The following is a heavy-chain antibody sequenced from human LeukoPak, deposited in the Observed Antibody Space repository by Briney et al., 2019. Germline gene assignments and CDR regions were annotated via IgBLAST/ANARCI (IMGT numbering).Heavy chain of an antibody. D-gene: IGHD6-13*01. Sequence: ASVKVSCKASGYTFTSYAMNWVRQAPGQGLEWMGWINTNTGIPTYAQGFTGRFVFSLDTSVSTAYLQISSLKAEDTAVYYCAGLIAAAGTSSLNWFDPGGQGTLVTVSS. CDR1: GYTFTSYA. V-gene: IGHV7-4-1*02. J-gene: IGHJ5*02. CDR2: INTNTGIP. CDR3: AGLIAAAGTSSLNWFDP.